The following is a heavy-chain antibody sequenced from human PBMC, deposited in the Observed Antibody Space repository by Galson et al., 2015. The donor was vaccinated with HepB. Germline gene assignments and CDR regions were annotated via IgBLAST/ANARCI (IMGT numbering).Heavy chain of an antibody. V-gene: IGHV4-39*07. Sequence: LSLTCTVSGGSISSSSYYWGWIRQPPGKGLEWIGSIYYSGSTYYNPSLKSRVTISVDTSKNQFSLKLSSVTAADTAVYYCARVNLVATILSPYDYWGQGTLVTVSS. D-gene: IGHD5-12*01. CDR1: GGSISSSSYY. CDR2: IYYSGST. J-gene: IGHJ4*02. CDR3: ARVNLVATILSPYDY.